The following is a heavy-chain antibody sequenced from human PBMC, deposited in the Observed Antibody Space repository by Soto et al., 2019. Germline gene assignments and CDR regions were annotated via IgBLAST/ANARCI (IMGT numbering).Heavy chain of an antibody. V-gene: IGHV3-21*01. CDR2: ISSSSSYI. CDR1: GFTFSSYS. CDR3: ARDPLDLVVVAAAFDI. D-gene: IGHD2-15*01. J-gene: IGHJ3*02. Sequence: GGSLRLSCAASGFTFSSYSMNWVRQAPGKGLEWVSSISSSSSYIYYADSVKGRFTISRDNAKNSLYLQMNSLRAEDTAVYYCARDPLDLVVVAAAFDIWGQGTMVTVSS.